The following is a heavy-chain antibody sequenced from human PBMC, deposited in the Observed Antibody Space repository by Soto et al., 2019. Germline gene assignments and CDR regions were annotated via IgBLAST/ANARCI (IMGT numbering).Heavy chain of an antibody. V-gene: IGHV4-39*01. CDR2: IYYSGST. J-gene: IGHJ4*02. D-gene: IGHD4-17*01. CDR1: GVSISSSSYY. Sequence: PSETLSLTCTVSGVSISSSSYYWGWIRQPPGKGLEWIGSIYYSGSTYYNPSLKSRVTISVDTSKNQFSLKLSSVTAADTAVYYCARQPEVTTHAPFDYWGQGTLVTVSS. CDR3: ARQPEVTTHAPFDY.